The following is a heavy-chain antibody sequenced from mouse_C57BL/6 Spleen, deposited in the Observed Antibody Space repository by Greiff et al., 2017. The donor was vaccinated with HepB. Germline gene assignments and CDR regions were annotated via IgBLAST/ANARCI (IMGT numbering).Heavy chain of an antibody. V-gene: IGHV1-26*01. Sequence: VQLQQSGPELVKPGASVKISCKASGYTFTDYYMNWVKQSHGKSLEWIGDINPNNGGTSYNQKFKGKATLTVDKSSSTAYMELRSLTSEDSAVYYCARWGGFYYDYVYFDYWGQGTTLTVSS. D-gene: IGHD2-4*01. J-gene: IGHJ2*01. CDR1: GYTFTDYY. CDR2: INPNNGGT. CDR3: ARWGGFYYDYVYFDY.